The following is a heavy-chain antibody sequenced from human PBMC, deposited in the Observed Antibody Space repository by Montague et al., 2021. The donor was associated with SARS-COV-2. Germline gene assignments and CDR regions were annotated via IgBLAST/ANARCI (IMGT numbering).Heavy chain of an antibody. D-gene: IGHD1-1*01. J-gene: IGHJ4*02. CDR3: AREGTVPGPRGIYFDD. CDR1: GDSVSSNSAA. CDR2: TYYRSKWYT. Sequence: CPISGDSVSSNSAAWNWIRQSPSEGLEWLGRTYYRSKWYTDYAPSVKTRITITPDTSNNQFSLHLNSVTPGDTAVYYCAREGTVPGPRGIYFDDWGQGTLVTVSS. V-gene: IGHV6-1*01.